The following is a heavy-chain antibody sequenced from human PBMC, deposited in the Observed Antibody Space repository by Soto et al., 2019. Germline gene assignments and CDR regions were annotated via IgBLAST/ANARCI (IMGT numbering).Heavy chain of an antibody. D-gene: IGHD4-17*01. CDR2: INHRGST. CDR1: GGSFSGYY. Sequence: QVQLQQRGAGLLKPSETLSLTCAVYGGSFSGYYWSWIRQPPEKGLEWIGEINHRGSTNYNPSLKSRVTILVDPSKNRFPLKLSAVTAAATAVYYCARGLTTVTTVRYFASRGKGTLATVSS. J-gene: IGHJ4*02. CDR3: ARGLTTVTTVRYFAS. V-gene: IGHV4-34*01.